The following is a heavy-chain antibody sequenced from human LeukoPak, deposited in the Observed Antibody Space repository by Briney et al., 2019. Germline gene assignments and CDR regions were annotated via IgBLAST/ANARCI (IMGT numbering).Heavy chain of an antibody. D-gene: IGHD1-7*01. CDR2: INHSGST. V-gene: IGHV4-34*01. CDR1: GGSFSGYH. Sequence: PSETLSLTCAVYGGSFSGYHWSWIRQPPGKGLEWIGEINHSGSTNYNPSLKSRVTISVDTSKNQFSLKVSSATAADTAVYYCARGNYDYFDYWGQGTLVTVSS. J-gene: IGHJ4*02. CDR3: ARGNYDYFDY.